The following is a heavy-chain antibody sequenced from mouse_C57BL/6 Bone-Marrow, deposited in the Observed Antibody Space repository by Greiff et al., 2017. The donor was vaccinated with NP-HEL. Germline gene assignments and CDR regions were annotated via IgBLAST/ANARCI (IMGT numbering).Heavy chain of an antibody. V-gene: IGHV14-4*01. D-gene: IGHD2-1*01. Sequence: VQLQQSGAELVRPGASVKLSCTASGFNFTDDYMHWVKQRPGQGLEWIGWIDPETGDTEYASKFQGKATITADTSSITAYLQISSLTSEDTAIYYCTTRGGNYYFDFWGQGTTLTVSS. CDR2: IDPETGDT. CDR1: GFNFTDDY. J-gene: IGHJ2*01. CDR3: TTRGGNYYFDF.